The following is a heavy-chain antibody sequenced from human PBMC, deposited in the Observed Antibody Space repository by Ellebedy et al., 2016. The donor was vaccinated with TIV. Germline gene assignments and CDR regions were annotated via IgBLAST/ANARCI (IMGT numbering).Heavy chain of an antibody. CDR2: IHYSGST. J-gene: IGHJ4*02. Sequence: MPSETLSLTCTVSGGSISTIRYYWGWNRQFPGKGLEWIGNIHYSGSTDYTPSLKSRVTISVDTSKNQFPLELRSVTAADTAVYFCARGTSIAAGALWGPGILVTVSS. V-gene: IGHV4-39*06. D-gene: IGHD6-13*01. CDR1: GGSISTIRYY. CDR3: ARGTSIAAGAL.